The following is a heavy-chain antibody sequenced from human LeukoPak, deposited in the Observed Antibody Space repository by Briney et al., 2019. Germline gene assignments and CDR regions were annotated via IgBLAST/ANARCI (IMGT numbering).Heavy chain of an antibody. CDR1: GFTFSSYA. V-gene: IGHV3-23*01. J-gene: IGHJ4*02. CDR2: ISASGGST. CDR3: AKDNEYYESSGYSQV. D-gene: IGHD3-22*01. Sequence: GGSLRLSCAASGFTFSSYAMSWVRQAPGKGLEWVSAISASGGSTSYADSVKGRFTISRDKSKNILYLQMNSLRAEDTAVYYCAKDNEYYESSGYSQVWGQGTLVSVSS.